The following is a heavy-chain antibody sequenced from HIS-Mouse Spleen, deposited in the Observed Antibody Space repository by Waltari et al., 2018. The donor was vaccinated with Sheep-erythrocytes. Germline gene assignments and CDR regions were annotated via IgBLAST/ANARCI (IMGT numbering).Heavy chain of an antibody. J-gene: IGHJ4*02. D-gene: IGHD1-26*01. CDR2: ISSSSSYI. CDR1: GFTFSSYS. Sequence: EVQLVESGGGLVKLGGSLRLSCAASGFTFSSYSMNWVRQAPGTGLEWVSSISSSSSYIYYADSVKGRFTISRDNAKNSLYLQMNSLRAEDTAVYYCARVASGATFDYWGQGTLVTVSS. V-gene: IGHV3-21*01. CDR3: ARVASGATFDY.